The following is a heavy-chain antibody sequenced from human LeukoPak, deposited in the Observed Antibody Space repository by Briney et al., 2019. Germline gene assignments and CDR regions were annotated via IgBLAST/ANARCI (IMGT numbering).Heavy chain of an antibody. V-gene: IGHV3-30-3*01. CDR1: EFTFSSYA. CDR3: ARDGPPFEQLASYYFDY. CDR2: ILYDGNHE. D-gene: IGHD6-13*01. Sequence: GGSLRLSCAASEFTFSSYAMHWVRQAPGKGLEWVALILYDGNHENDGNKEYYADSVKGRFTISRDNSKNTLYLQMNSLRAEDTAVYYCARDGPPFEQLASYYFDYWGRGTLVTVSS. J-gene: IGHJ4*02.